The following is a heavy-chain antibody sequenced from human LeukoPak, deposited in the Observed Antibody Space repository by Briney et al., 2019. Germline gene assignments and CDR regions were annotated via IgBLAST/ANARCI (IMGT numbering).Heavy chain of an antibody. J-gene: IGHJ5*02. D-gene: IGHD2-8*01. V-gene: IGHV4-61*01. CDR2: IYYSGST. CDR1: GGSVSSGSYY. CDR3: ARVLMVYAIPRWFDP. Sequence: PSETLSLTCTVSGGSVSSGSYYWNWIRQPPGKGLEWIGYIYYSGSTNYNPSLKSRVTISVDPSKNQFSLKLSSVTAADTAVYYCARVLMVYAIPRWFDPWGQGTLVTVSS.